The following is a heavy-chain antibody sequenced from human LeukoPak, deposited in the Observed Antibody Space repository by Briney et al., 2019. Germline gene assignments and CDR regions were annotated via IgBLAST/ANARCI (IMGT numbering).Heavy chain of an antibody. J-gene: IGHJ3*02. CDR2: INPSGGST. V-gene: IGHV1-46*01. D-gene: IGHD1-26*01. CDR3: ARGVFRGDGIVGATHAFDI. CDR1: GYTFTSYY. Sequence: ASVKVSCKASGYTFTSYYMHWVRQAPGQGLEWMGIINPSGGSTSYAQKFQGRVTMTTDTSTSTAYMELRSLRSDDTAVYYCARGVFRGDGIVGATHAFDIWGQGTMVTVSS.